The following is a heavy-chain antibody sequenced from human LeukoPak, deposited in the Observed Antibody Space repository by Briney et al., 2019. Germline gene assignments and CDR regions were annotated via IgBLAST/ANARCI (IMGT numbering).Heavy chain of an antibody. Sequence: PGGSLRLSCAASGFTFSSYAMHWVRQAPGKGLEWVAVISYDGSNKYYADSAKGRFTISRDNSKNTLYLQMNSLRAEDTAVYYCARDQPYYYDSSGPPSAFDIWGQGTMVTVSS. D-gene: IGHD3-22*01. V-gene: IGHV3-30*04. J-gene: IGHJ3*02. CDR1: GFTFSSYA. CDR3: ARDQPYYYDSSGPPSAFDI. CDR2: ISYDGSNK.